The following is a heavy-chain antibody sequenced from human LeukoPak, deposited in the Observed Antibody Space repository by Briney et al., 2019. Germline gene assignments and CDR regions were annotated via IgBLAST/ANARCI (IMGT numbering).Heavy chain of an antibody. V-gene: IGHV3-64D*09. CDR2: IRSNGDST. J-gene: IGHJ3*02. CDR1: GFTFSSYA. D-gene: IGHD3-10*01. CDR3: VKRGGVYGSGSYAFDI. Sequence: GGSLRLSCSASGFTFSSYAMHWVCQAPGKGLEYVSAIRSNGDSTHYADSVRGRFTISRDNSKNTLYLQMSSLRTEDTAVYYCVKRGGVYGSGSYAFDIWGHGTMVTVSS.